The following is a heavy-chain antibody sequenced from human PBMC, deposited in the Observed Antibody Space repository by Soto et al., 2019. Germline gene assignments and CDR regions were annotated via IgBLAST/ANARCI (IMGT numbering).Heavy chain of an antibody. CDR2: ISYDGSNK. V-gene: IGHV3-30-3*01. D-gene: IGHD3-9*01. CDR3: ARDYDILTGLLDY. Sequence: GGSLRLSCAASGFTFSSYAMHWVRQAPGKGLEWVAVISYDGSNKYYAGSVKGRFTISRDNSKNTLYLQMNSLRAEDTAVYYCARDYDILTGLLDYWGQGTLVTVSS. J-gene: IGHJ4*02. CDR1: GFTFSSYA.